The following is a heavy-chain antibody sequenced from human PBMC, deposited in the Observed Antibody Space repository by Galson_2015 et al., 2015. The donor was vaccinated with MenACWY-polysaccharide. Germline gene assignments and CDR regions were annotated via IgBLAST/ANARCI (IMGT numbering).Heavy chain of an antibody. V-gene: IGHV3-23*01. CDR3: TTDPLDYYDSSGYSDPKGAFDI. CDR2: ISGSGGST. D-gene: IGHD3-22*01. CDR1: GFTFSSYA. Sequence: SLRLSCAASGFTFSSYAMSWVRQAPGKGLEWVSAISGSGGSTYYADSVKGRFTISRDNSKNTLYLQMNSLKTEDTAVYYCTTDPLDYYDSSGYSDPKGAFDIWGHGTMVTVSS. J-gene: IGHJ3*02.